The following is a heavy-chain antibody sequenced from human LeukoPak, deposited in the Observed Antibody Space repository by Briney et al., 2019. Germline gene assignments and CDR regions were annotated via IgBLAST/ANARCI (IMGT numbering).Heavy chain of an antibody. CDR2: IYHSGTT. V-gene: IGHV4-38-2*02. J-gene: IGHJ3*02. CDR1: GYSIGSGYY. CDR3: ARGSRPYAFDI. Sequence: SETLSLTCTVSGYSIGSGYYWGWIRQSSGKGLEWIESIYHSGTTYYNPSLMSGVTISVDTSKNQFSLKLSSVTAADTAIYYCARGSRPYAFDIWGQGTMVTVSS. D-gene: IGHD6-6*01.